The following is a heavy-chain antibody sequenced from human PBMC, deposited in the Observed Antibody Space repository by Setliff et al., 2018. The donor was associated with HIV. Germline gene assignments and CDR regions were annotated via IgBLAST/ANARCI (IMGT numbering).Heavy chain of an antibody. Sequence: SETLSLTCIVSGASISSQYWSWIRQPAGKGLEWIERVYSSGNTNYNPSFKSRVTMSVDTSKNQFSLNLNSVTAADTAVYYCARDRLDGYNSGFDYWGQGTLVTVSS. J-gene: IGHJ4*02. CDR3: ARDRLDGYNSGFDY. V-gene: IGHV4-4*07. D-gene: IGHD5-12*01. CDR2: VYSSGNT. CDR1: GASISSQY.